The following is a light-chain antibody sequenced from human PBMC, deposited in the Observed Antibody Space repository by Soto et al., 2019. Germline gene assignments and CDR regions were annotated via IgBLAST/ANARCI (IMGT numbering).Light chain of an antibody. CDR3: QQTYRTALT. CDR1: QTISSW. CDR2: GVS. V-gene: IGKV1-5*01. J-gene: IGKJ4*01. Sequence: DIQMTQSPSTLSGSVGDRVTITCRASQTISSWLAWYQQKPGKAPKLLIYGVSSLETGVPARFSGSGTGTDFTLTISNLQPEDFATYYCQQTYRTALTFGGGTRVEI.